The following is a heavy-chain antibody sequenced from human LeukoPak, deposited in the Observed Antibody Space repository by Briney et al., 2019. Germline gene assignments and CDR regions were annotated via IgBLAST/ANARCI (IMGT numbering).Heavy chain of an antibody. V-gene: IGHV1-2*04. Sequence: GASVKVSCKASGYTFTGYYMHWVRQAPGQGLEWMGWINPNSGGTNYAQKFQGWVTMTRDTSISTAYMELSRLRSDDTAVYYCARALWHSSSWYYFDYWGQGTLVTVSP. CDR2: INPNSGGT. CDR3: ARALWHSSSWYYFDY. CDR1: GYTFTGYY. D-gene: IGHD6-13*01. J-gene: IGHJ4*02.